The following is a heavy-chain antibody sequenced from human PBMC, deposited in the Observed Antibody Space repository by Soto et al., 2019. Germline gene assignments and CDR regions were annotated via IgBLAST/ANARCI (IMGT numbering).Heavy chain of an antibody. CDR2: SSHSWTT. CDR3: ARASCGHSGWRHWSDL. J-gene: IGHJ5*02. V-gene: IGHV4-38-2*02. CDR1: RYSMSSGYY. D-gene: IGHD2-21*02. Sequence: LSLTCTFSRYSMSSGYYWSSIRQTPGKGQGGIGISSHSWTTFDKPSLRSRVTISMDTSNNHYSLKLNSLTPTDTAVYYCARASCGHSGWRHWSDLWGQGTLVTVSS.